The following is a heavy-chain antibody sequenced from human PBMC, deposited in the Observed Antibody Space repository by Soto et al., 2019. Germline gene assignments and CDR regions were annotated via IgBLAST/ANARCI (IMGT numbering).Heavy chain of an antibody. CDR2: IYPGDSDT. V-gene: IGHV5-51*01. J-gene: IGHJ4*02. CDR1: GYSFTRYW. CDR3: ARGIVGPTHFDY. Sequence: HGESLKISCQGSGYSFTRYWIGWVRQMPGKGLEWMGIIYPGDSDTRYSPSFQGQVIISADKSISTAYLQWSSLKASDTAIYYCARGIVGPTHFDYWGQRTLVTVSS. D-gene: IGHD1-26*01.